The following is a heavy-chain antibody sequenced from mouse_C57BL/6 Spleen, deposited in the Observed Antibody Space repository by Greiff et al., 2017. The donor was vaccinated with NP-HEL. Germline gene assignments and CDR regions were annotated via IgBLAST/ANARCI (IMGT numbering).Heavy chain of an antibody. CDR3: ARWTSSGPYYFDY. CDR1: GYTFTSYW. Sequence: VQLQQPGAELVRPGSSVKLSCKASGYTFTSYWMHWVKQRPIQGLEWIGNIDPSDSETHYNQKFKDKATLTVDKSSSTAYMQLSSLTSEDSAVYYCARWTSSGPYYFDYWGQGTTLTVSS. J-gene: IGHJ2*01. V-gene: IGHV1-52*01. D-gene: IGHD3-2*02. CDR2: IDPSDSET.